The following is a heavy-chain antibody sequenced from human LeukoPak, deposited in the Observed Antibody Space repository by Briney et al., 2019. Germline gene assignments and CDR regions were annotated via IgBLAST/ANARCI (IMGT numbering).Heavy chain of an antibody. J-gene: IGHJ5*02. CDR2: ISSDSNYI. CDR1: GFAFSSYT. Sequence: GGSLRLSCAASGFAFSSYTMNWVRQAPGKGLEWVSSISSDSNYIYYADSVKGRFTISRDNAWNSLYLQMNSLRAEDTAVYYCARKENILTGYYDHWGQGTLVTVSS. D-gene: IGHD3-9*01. V-gene: IGHV3-21*01. CDR3: ARKENILTGYYDH.